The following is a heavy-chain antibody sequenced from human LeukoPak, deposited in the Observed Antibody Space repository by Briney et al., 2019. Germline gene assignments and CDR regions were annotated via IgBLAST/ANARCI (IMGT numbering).Heavy chain of an antibody. V-gene: IGHV3-30*04. J-gene: IGHJ4*02. CDR1: GFTFSHSD. Sequence: RAGRSLRLSCAASGFTFSHSDMHWVRQAPGKGLEWVAVISYDGSNKYYADSVKGRFTISRDNSKNTLYLQMNSLRAEDTAVYYCARDGDYYDSSGYYYEGSFGVDYWGQGTLVTVSS. D-gene: IGHD3-22*01. CDR3: ARDGDYYDSSGYYYEGSFGVDY. CDR2: ISYDGSNK.